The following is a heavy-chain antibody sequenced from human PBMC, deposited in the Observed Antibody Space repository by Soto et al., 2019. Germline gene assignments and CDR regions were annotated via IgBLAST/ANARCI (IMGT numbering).Heavy chain of an antibody. D-gene: IGHD3-10*01. CDR3: ATVGFSLLRGIAFDI. J-gene: IGHJ3*02. Sequence: SVKVSCKVSGYTLTELSMHWVRQAPGKGLEWMGGFDPEDGETIYAQKFQGRVTMTADTSTDTAYMELSSLRSEDTAVYYCATVGFSLLRGIAFDIWGQGTMVPVSS. CDR1: GYTLTELS. CDR2: FDPEDGET. V-gene: IGHV1-24*01.